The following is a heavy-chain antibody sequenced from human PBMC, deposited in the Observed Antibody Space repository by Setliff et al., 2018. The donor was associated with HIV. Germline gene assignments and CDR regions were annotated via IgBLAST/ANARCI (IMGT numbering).Heavy chain of an antibody. D-gene: IGHD3-10*01. CDR2: MYYTYNT. V-gene: IGHV4-4*07. CDR3: AGSIYGSGTYPLDI. Sequence: SETLSLTCTVSGGSISGDFWTWIRQPAGEGLEWIGRMYYTYNTDYNPSLKSRVVMSIDTSKNQFSLRLDSVTAADTAVYFCAGSIYGSGTYPLDIWGPGTLVTVSS. CDR1: GGSISGDF. J-gene: IGHJ4*02.